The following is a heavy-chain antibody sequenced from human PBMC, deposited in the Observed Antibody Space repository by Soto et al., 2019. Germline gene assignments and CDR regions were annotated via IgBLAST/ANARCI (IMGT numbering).Heavy chain of an antibody. CDR1: VYSFSDYG. CDR3: ARGSPTTPTYRLDS. D-gene: IGHD1-7*01. J-gene: IGHJ4*02. V-gene: IGHV1-18*01. Sequence: ASVKVSCKAFVYSFSDYGISWVRQAPGQGLEWVAWISPYNGKTNFAQKVQGRVTLTTDTSTSTAYMELRSLRSDDTALYYCARGSPTTPTYRLDSWGQGTLVTVSS. CDR2: ISPYNGKT.